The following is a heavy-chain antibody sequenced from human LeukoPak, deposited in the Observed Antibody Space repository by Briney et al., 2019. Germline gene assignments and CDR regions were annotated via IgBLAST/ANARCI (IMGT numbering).Heavy chain of an antibody. J-gene: IGHJ5*02. CDR1: GFTFSSYS. CDR2: ISSSSSYI. V-gene: IGHV3-21*01. CDR3: ARGAIAEAVSWFDP. Sequence: GGSLRLSCAASGFTFSSYSMNWVRQAPGKGLEWVSSISSSSSYIYYADSVKGRFTISRDNAKNSLYLQMNSLRAEDTAVYYCARGAIAEAVSWFDPWGQGTLVTVSS. D-gene: IGHD6-13*01.